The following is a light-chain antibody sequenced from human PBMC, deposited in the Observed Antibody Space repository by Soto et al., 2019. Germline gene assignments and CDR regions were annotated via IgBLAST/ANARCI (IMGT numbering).Light chain of an antibody. V-gene: IGLV1-40*01. CDR1: SSNIGAGYD. CDR3: CSYAGRSVV. Sequence: QSALTQPPSVSGAPGQRVTISCTGSSSNIGAGYDVHWYQQLPGTAPKVLIYGNSNRPSGVPDRLSGSKSGNTTSLTISGLQAEDEADYYCCSYAGRSVVFGGGTKLTVL. J-gene: IGLJ2*01. CDR2: GNS.